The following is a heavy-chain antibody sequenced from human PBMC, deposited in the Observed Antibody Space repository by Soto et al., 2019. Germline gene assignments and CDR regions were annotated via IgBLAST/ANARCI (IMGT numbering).Heavy chain of an antibody. CDR2: ISGSGGST. D-gene: IGHD2-15*01. CDR3: AHAGYCSGGSCYSAIFDY. CDR1: GFTFSSYA. V-gene: IGHV3-23*01. Sequence: PGGSLRLSCAASGFTFSSYAMSWVRQAPGKGLEWVSAISGSGGSTYYADSVKSRLTITKDTSKNQVVLTMTNMDPVDTATYYCAHAGYCSGGSCYSAIFDYWGQGTLVTVSS. J-gene: IGHJ4*02.